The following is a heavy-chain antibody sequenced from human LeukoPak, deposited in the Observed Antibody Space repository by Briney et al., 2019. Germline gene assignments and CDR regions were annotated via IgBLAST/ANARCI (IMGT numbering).Heavy chain of an antibody. J-gene: IGHJ5*02. V-gene: IGHV3-30*18. Sequence: PGGSLRLSCAASGFTFSSYGMHWVRQAPGKGLEWVAVISYDGSNKYYADSVKGRFTISRDNSKNTLYLQMNSPRAEDTAVYYCAKDQGSGYDLNWFDPWGQGTLVTVSS. CDR2: ISYDGSNK. CDR3: AKDQGSGYDLNWFDP. D-gene: IGHD5-12*01. CDR1: GFTFSSYG.